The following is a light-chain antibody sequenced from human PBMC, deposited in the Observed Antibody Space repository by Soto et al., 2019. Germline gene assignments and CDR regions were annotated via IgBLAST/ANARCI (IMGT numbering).Light chain of an antibody. V-gene: IGKV3-20*01. CDR2: GAS. CDR1: QSVSSSF. CDR3: QQYGSSPRT. Sequence: EIVLTQSPGTLSLSPGETATLSCRASQSVSSSFLAWYQQKPGQAPRLLIYGASSRATGIPDRFSGSGSGTDFTLTISSLEPEDFAVYYCQQYGSSPRTFGQGTKLEIK. J-gene: IGKJ2*01.